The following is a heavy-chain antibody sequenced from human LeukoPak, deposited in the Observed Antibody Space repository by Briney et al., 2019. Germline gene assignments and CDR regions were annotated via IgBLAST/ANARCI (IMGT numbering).Heavy chain of an antibody. CDR2: IIPIFGSS. V-gene: IGHV1-69*13. CDR1: GGTFSSSA. CDR3: ASVTTVTTKGHGAFDI. J-gene: IGHJ3*02. Sequence: ASVKVSCKASGGTFSSSAISRVRQAPGQGLEWLGGIIPIFGSSNYAQNFQDRVTITADESTSTAYMELSSLRSEDTAVYYCASVTTVTTKGHGAFDIWGQGTMVTVSS. D-gene: IGHD4-17*01.